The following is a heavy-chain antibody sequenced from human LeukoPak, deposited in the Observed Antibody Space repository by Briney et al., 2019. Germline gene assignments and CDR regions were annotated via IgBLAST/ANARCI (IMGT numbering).Heavy chain of an antibody. CDR3: ARDGHHYYDSSGLDY. D-gene: IGHD3-22*01. J-gene: IGHJ4*02. CDR1: GFTFSSYG. CDR2: IWYDGSNK. Sequence: GGSLRLSCAASGFTFSSYGMPWVRQAPGKGLEWVAVIWYDGSNKYYADSVKGRLTISRDNSKNTLYLQMNSLRAEDTAVYYCARDGHHYYDSSGLDYWGQGTLVTVSS. V-gene: IGHV3-33*01.